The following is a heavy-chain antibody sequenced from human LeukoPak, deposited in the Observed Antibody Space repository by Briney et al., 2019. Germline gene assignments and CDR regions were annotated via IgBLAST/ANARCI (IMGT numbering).Heavy chain of an antibody. V-gene: IGHV4-59*01. CDR2: IYYSGST. CDR1: GGSIGRYY. Sequence: SETLSLTCTVSGGSIGRYYWSWVRQPPGKGLEWIGHIYYSGSTNYNPSLRGRVTISVDTSKNQFSLKLSSVTAADTAVYYCVRDSLQRDVWWDDTFDSWGQGTMVTVSS. D-gene: IGHD2-21*01. CDR3: VRDSLQRDVWWDDTFDS. J-gene: IGHJ3*02.